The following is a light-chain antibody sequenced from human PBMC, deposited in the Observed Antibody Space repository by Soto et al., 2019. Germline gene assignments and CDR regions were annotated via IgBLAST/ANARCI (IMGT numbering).Light chain of an antibody. V-gene: IGKV1-39*01. CDR1: QSFSIY. CDR2: AAS. CDR3: QQSYRTPLT. J-gene: IGKJ4*01. Sequence: DIQMTQSPSSLSPSVGDTVTITCRASQSFSIYLNWYQQKPGKAPSLLIYAASSLQNGVPTSSSGSGSGTDISLTISSLQREDFATYHCQQSYRTPLTSGGGTQVEIK.